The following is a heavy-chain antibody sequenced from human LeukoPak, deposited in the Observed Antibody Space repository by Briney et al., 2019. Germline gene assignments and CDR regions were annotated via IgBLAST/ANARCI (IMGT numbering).Heavy chain of an antibody. D-gene: IGHD3-10*01. Sequence: ASVKVSCKASGYTFTGYYVHWVRQAPGQGLEWMGWMNPKSGGTNYAQKFEARVTMNRDTSISTAYMELSRLRSDDTAVYYCALWFGGRFDYWGQGTLVTVSS. V-gene: IGHV1-2*02. J-gene: IGHJ4*02. CDR2: MNPKSGGT. CDR1: GYTFTGYY. CDR3: ALWFGGRFDY.